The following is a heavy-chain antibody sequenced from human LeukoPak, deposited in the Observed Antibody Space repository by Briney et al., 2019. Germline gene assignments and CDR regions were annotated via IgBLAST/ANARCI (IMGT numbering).Heavy chain of an antibody. D-gene: IGHD3-10*01. J-gene: IGHJ3*02. V-gene: IGHV4-34*01. Sequence: SETLSLTCAVYGGSFSGYYWSWIRQPPGKGLEWIGEINHSGSTNYNPSLKSRVTISLDTSKNQFSLRLSSVTAADTAVYYCARGLTPMVRGVIHAFDIWGQGTMVTVSS. CDR1: GGSFSGYY. CDR2: INHSGST. CDR3: ARGLTPMVRGVIHAFDI.